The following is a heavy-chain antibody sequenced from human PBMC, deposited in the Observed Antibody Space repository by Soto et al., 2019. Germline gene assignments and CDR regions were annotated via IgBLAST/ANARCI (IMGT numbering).Heavy chain of an antibody. CDR3: AKVGDPRAGGYYYGMDV. V-gene: IGHV3-30*02. CDR1: GFTFSSYG. CDR2: IWYDGSNK. Sequence: PGGSLRLSCAASGFTFSSYGMHWVRQAPGKGLEWVAVIWYDGSNKYYADSVKGRFTISRDNSKNTLYLQMNSLRAEDTAVYYCAKVGDPRAGGYYYGMDVGPRDHGHRLL. J-gene: IGHJ6*02. D-gene: IGHD3-10*01.